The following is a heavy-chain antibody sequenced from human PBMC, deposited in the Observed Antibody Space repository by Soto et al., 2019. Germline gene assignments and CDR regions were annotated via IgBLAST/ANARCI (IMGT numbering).Heavy chain of an antibody. Sequence: SETLSLTCSVSGGSISGHYWSWIRLPAGRRLQWVGRIYSSGTTNYNPSLKSRVRMSVGTDRNSFSLRLDSVTAADTAVYYCARNFDIAATGTAFDSWGRGVLVTVSS. V-gene: IGHV4-4*07. D-gene: IGHD6-13*01. CDR3: ARNFDIAATGTAFDS. CDR2: IYSSGTT. J-gene: IGHJ4*02. CDR1: GGSISGHY.